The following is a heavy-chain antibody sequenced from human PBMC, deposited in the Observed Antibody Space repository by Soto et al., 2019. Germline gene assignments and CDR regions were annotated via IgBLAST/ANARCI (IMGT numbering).Heavy chain of an antibody. CDR1: GFTFDDYA. Sequence: EVQLVESGGGLVQPGRSLRPSCAASGFTFDDYAMHWVRQAPGKGLEWVSGISWNSGSIGYADSVKGRFTISRDNAKNSLYLQMNSLRAEDTALYYCVHSSGWYWGQGTLVTVSS. J-gene: IGHJ4*02. CDR3: VHSSGWY. D-gene: IGHD6-19*01. CDR2: ISWNSGSI. V-gene: IGHV3-9*01.